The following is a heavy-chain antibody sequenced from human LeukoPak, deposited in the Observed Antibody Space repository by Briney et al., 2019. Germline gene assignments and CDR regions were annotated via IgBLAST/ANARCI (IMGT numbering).Heavy chain of an antibody. CDR1: GGSISGYY. V-gene: IGHV4-4*07. J-gene: IGHJ4*02. CDR2: VYTSGST. CDR3: ARGLALIGY. Sequence: SETLSLTCSVSGGSISGYYWTWIRQPAGKGLEWIGRVYTSGSTHYNPSLKTRLTMSVDTSKNQFSLKLSSVTAADTAVYYCARGLALIGYWGQGTLVTVSS.